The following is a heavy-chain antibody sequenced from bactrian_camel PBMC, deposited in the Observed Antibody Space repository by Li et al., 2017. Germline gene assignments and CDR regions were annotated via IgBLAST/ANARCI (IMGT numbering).Heavy chain of an antibody. D-gene: IGHD6*01. CDR2: IRRSGGET. CDR1: GHSRGSNC. V-gene: IGHV3-3*01. Sequence: HVQLVESGGGSVQTGGSLRLSCVVSGHSRGSNCVGWYRLPPGRAPAEREGIAAIRRSGGETWYAGSVKGRFTISQDSAKNMVYLQVNSVKAEDTAVYYCAADWDGNRCYLRFINLGYWGQGTQVTVS. CDR3: AADWDGNRCYLRFINLGY. J-gene: IGHJ6*01.